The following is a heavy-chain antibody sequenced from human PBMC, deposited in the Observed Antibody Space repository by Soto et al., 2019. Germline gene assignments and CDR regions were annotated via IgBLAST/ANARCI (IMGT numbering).Heavy chain of an antibody. V-gene: IGHV4-59*02. Sequence: QVQLQESGPGLVRPSETLSLTCAVSGGSVSGFYWSWVRQPPGKGLEWIGCLYYSGSTNYSPSLRSRVTISQDTSNNQLSLKVNSVTAADMAVYYCARGIAGATTPFDHWGQGTLVTVS. CDR3: ARGIAGATTPFDH. J-gene: IGHJ4*02. CDR1: GGSVSGFY. CDR2: LYYSGST. D-gene: IGHD1-26*01.